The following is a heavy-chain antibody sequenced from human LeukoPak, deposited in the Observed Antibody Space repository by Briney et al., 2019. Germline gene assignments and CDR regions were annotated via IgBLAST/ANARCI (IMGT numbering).Heavy chain of an antibody. CDR3: ARGSIAAVGDY. V-gene: IGHV3-21*01. J-gene: IGHJ4*02. D-gene: IGHD6-13*01. Sequence: GGSLRLSCAASGFTFSSYSMNWVRQAPGKGLEWVSSISSSSSYIYYADSVKGRFTNSRDNAKNSLYLQMNSLRAEDTAVYYCARGSIAAVGDYWGQGTLVTVSS. CDR2: ISSSSSYI. CDR1: GFTFSSYS.